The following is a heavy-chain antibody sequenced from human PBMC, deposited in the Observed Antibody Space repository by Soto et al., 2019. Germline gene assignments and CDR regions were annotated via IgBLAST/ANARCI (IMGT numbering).Heavy chain of an antibody. D-gene: IGHD1-20*01. Sequence: GGSLRLSCAASGFTFSSYGMHWVRQAPGKGLEWMGGFDPEDGETIYAQKFQGRVTMTEDTSTDTAYMELSSLRSEDTAVYYCATAWIKWNGYFDYWGQGTLVTVSS. CDR2: FDPEDGET. V-gene: IGHV1-24*01. J-gene: IGHJ4*02. CDR3: ATAWIKWNGYFDY. CDR1: GFTFSSYG.